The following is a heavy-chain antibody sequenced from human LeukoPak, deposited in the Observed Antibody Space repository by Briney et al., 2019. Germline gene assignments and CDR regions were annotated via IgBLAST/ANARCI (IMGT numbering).Heavy chain of an antibody. V-gene: IGHV1-69*05. D-gene: IGHD2-2*01. J-gene: IGHJ6*03. Sequence: SVKVSCKASGGTFRSYATSWVRNSPGQGLEWLGGIIPIFGTANYAQKFQGRVTITTDESASTSYMELSSLRSEDTAVYYCATNIVVVPAAVHYYYYYMDVWGKGTTVTVSS. CDR3: ATNIVVVPAAVHYYYYYMDV. CDR2: IIPIFGTA. CDR1: GGTFRSYA.